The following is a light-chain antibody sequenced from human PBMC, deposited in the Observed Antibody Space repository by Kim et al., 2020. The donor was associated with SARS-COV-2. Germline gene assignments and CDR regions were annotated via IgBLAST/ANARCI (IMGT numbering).Light chain of an antibody. Sequence: GGTISCTGSSSNSGAGYGVHWYHQLPGTAPKLLIYANSNRPSGVPDRFSGSKSGTSASLAITELQAEDEADYYCQSYDSNLSGFVFGTGTKVTVL. J-gene: IGLJ1*01. CDR3: QSYDSNLSGFV. CDR2: ANS. CDR1: SSNSGAGYG. V-gene: IGLV1-40*01.